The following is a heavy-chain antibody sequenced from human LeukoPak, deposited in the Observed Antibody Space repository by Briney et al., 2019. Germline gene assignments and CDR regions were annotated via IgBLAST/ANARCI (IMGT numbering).Heavy chain of an antibody. CDR2: IKSKTDGGTT. CDR3: TTDPPSVRPQYCTNGVCYTSDYYYMDV. Sequence: GGSLRLSCAASGFTFSNAWMSWVRQAPGKGLEWVGRIKSKTDGGTTDYAAPVKGRFTISRDDSKNTLYLQMNSLKTEDTAVYYCTTDPPSVRPQYCTNGVCYTSDYYYMDVWGKGTTVTVSS. D-gene: IGHD2-8*01. V-gene: IGHV3-15*01. CDR1: GFTFSNAW. J-gene: IGHJ6*03.